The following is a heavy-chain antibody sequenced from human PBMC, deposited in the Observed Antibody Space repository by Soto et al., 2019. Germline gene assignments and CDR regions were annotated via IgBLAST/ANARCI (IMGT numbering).Heavy chain of an antibody. CDR3: ASRRHYYGSGSYAFDI. D-gene: IGHD3-10*01. CDR1: GFTVSSNY. J-gene: IGHJ3*02. Sequence: GGSLRLSCAASGFTVSSNYMSWVRQAPGKGLEWVSVIYSGGSTYYADSVKGRFTISRQNSKNTLYLQMNSLRAEDTAVYYCASRRHYYGSGSYAFDIWGQGTMVTVSS. V-gene: IGHV3-66*01. CDR2: IYSGGST.